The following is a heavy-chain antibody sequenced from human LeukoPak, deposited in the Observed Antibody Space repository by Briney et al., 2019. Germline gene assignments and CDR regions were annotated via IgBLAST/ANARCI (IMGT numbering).Heavy chain of an antibody. J-gene: IGHJ6*02. D-gene: IGHD4-17*01. Sequence: ASVKVSCKASGYTFTGYYMPWVRQAPGQGLEWMGSINPNTGVTNYAQKFQGRVTLTRDTSTITAYMELTRLRSDDTAVYYCARDRTTVSTGYYGMDVWGQGTTVTVSS. CDR1: GYTFTGYY. CDR3: ARDRTTVSTGYYGMDV. CDR2: INPNTGVT. V-gene: IGHV1-2*02.